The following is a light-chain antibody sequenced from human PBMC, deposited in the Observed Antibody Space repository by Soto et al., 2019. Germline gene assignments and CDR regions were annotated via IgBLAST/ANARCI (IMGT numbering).Light chain of an antibody. V-gene: IGLV2-8*01. CDR3: SSYSGSNNFVDV. CDR2: EVS. J-gene: IGLJ1*01. CDR1: SSDVGGYNY. Sequence: QSVLTQPPSASGSPGQSVTISCTGTSSDVGGYNYVSWYQQHPGKAPKLMIYEVSKRPSGVPDRFSGSKSGNTASLTVSGLQAEDEAGYYCSSYSGSNNFVDVFGTGTKLTV.